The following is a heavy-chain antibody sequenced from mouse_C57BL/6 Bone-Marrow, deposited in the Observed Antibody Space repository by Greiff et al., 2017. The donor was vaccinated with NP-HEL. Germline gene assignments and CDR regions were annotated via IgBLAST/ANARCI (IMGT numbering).Heavy chain of an antibody. CDR2: IYPRSGNT. Sequence: QVQLKESGAELARPGASVKLSCKASGYTFTSYGISWVKQRTGQGLEWIGEIYPRSGNTYYNEKFKGKATLTAYKSSSTAYMELRSLTSEDSAVYFCARGRTVPFAYWGQGTLVTVSA. V-gene: IGHV1-81*01. CDR1: GYTFTSYG. CDR3: ARGRTVPFAY. J-gene: IGHJ3*01. D-gene: IGHD1-1*01.